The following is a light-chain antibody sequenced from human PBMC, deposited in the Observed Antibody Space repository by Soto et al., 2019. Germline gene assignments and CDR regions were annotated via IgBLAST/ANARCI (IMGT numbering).Light chain of an antibody. CDR3: QQYMSYS. Sequence: EVVWTQSPGTLSLSPGERATLSCRASQSVSSNLAWYQQKPGQAPRLLIYGASTRATGIPARFSGSGSGTEFTLTISSLQPDDFATYYCQQYMSYSFGQGTKVDIK. J-gene: IGKJ1*01. V-gene: IGKV3-15*01. CDR2: GAS. CDR1: QSVSSN.